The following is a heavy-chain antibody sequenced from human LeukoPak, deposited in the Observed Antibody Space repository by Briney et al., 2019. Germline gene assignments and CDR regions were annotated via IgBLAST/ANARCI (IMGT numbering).Heavy chain of an antibody. CDR3: AREGSYSTENWFDP. CDR2: IYTSGST. J-gene: IGHJ5*02. Sequence: SETLSLTCAVSGGSISSYYWSWIRQPAGKGLEWIGRIYTSGSTNYNPSLKSRVTMLVDTSKNQFSLKLSSVTAADTAVYYCAREGSYSTENWFDPWGQGTLVTVSS. CDR1: GGSISSYY. D-gene: IGHD6-13*01. V-gene: IGHV4-4*07.